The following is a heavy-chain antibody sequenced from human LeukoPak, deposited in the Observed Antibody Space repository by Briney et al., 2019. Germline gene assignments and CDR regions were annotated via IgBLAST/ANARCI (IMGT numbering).Heavy chain of an antibody. CDR3: AGEPADFPNWFDP. V-gene: IGHV4-59*01. Sequence: SETLSLTCTVSGGSISSYYWSWIRQPPGKGLEWIGYIYYSGSTNYNPSLKSRVTISVDTSKNQFSLKLSSVTAADTAVYYCAGEPADFPNWFDPWGQGTLVSASS. CDR2: IYYSGST. J-gene: IGHJ5*02. CDR1: GGSISSYY. D-gene: IGHD2-21*02.